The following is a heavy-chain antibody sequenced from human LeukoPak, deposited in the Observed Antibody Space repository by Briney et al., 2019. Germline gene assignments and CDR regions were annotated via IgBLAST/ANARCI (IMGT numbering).Heavy chain of an antibody. CDR3: ARVSSSGWYSDYYYYGMDV. V-gene: IGHV1-69*13. Sequence: ASVKVSCKASGYTFTSYGISWVRQAPGQGLEWMGGIIPIFGTANYAQKFQGRVTITADESTSTAYMELSSLRSEDTAVYYCARVSSSGWYSDYYYYGMDVWGQGTTVTVSS. CDR2: IIPIFGTA. CDR1: GYTFTSYG. D-gene: IGHD6-19*01. J-gene: IGHJ6*02.